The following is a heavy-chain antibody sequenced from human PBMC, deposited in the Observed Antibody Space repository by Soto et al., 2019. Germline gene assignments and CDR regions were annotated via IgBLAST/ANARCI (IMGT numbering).Heavy chain of an antibody. CDR2: MNPNSGNT. V-gene: IGHV1-8*01. CDR3: ARGQPITIFDGETYYMDV. Sequence: ASVKVSCKASGYTFTSYDINWVRQATGQGLEWMGWMNPNSGNTGYAQKFQGRVTMTRNTSISTAYMELSSLRSEDTAVYYCARGQPITIFDGETYYMDVWGKGTTVTVSS. D-gene: IGHD3-3*01. CDR1: GYTFTSYD. J-gene: IGHJ6*03.